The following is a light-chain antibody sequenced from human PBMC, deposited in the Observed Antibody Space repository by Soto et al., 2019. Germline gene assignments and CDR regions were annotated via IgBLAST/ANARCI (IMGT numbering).Light chain of an antibody. J-gene: IGLJ3*02. CDR2: GNN. CDR3: AAWDDSLNGWV. CDR1: SSSIGSNT. V-gene: IGLV1-44*01. Sequence: QSVLTQPPSASGTPGQRVTISCSGSSSSIGSNTVNWYQQLPGTAPKLLIYGNNQRPSGVPDRFSGSKSGTSASLAISGLQSEDEADYYCAAWDDSLNGWVFGGGTQLTVL.